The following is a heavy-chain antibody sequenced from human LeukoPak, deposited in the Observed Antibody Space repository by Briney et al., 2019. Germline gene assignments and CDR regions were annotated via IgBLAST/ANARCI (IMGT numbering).Heavy chain of an antibody. J-gene: IGHJ5*02. CDR3: ARFTLRGVRNWFDP. CDR1: DYRFPNYC. Sequence: GASLKISCKHSDYRFPNYCIGWVRQMPGKGLEWKGIIYPDDSDTRYSPSFQGQVTISADRSISTAYLQWSSLKASDTAMYYCARFTLRGVRNWFDPWGQGTLVTVSS. V-gene: IGHV5-51*01. CDR2: IYPDDSDT. D-gene: IGHD3-10*01.